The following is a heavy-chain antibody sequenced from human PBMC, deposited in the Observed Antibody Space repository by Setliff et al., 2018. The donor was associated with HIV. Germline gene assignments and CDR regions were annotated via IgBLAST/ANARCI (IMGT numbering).Heavy chain of an antibody. CDR1: GYTFTGYY. CDR3: AALYYDSSGYYPGAFDI. J-gene: IGHJ3*02. Sequence: VASVKVSCKASGYTFTGYYMHWVRQAPGQGLEWMGWINPNSGGTNYAQKFQGWVTMTRDTSISTAYMELSRLRSDDTAVYYCAALYYDSSGYYPGAFDIWGQGTMVTVSS. D-gene: IGHD3-22*01. V-gene: IGHV1-2*04. CDR2: INPNSGGT.